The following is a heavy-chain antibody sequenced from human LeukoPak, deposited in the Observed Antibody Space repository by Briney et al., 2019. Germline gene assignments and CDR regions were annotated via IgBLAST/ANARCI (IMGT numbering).Heavy chain of an antibody. D-gene: IGHD1/OR15-1a*01. CDR3: AENSALEY. CDR1: GSTFSSYA. Sequence: GGSLRLSCAASGSTFSSYAMHWVRQAPGKGLEWVAVISYDGSNKYYADSVKGRFTISRDNSKNTLYLQMNSLRAEDTAVYYCAENSALEYWGQGTLVTVSS. CDR2: ISYDGSNK. J-gene: IGHJ4*02. V-gene: IGHV3-30-3*01.